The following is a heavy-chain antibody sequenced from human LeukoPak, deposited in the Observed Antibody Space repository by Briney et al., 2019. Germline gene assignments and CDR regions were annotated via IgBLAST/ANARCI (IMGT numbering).Heavy chain of an antibody. CDR1: GGSISSYY. V-gene: IGHV4-59*08. CDR3: ARLQIAAADPYYYYGMDV. D-gene: IGHD6-13*01. Sequence: SETLSLTCTVSGGSISSYYWSWIRQPPGKGLGWIGYIYYSGSTNYNPSLKSRVTISVDTSKNQFSLKLSSVTAADTAVYYCARLQIAAADPYYYYGMDVWGQGTTVTVSS. J-gene: IGHJ6*02. CDR2: IYYSGST.